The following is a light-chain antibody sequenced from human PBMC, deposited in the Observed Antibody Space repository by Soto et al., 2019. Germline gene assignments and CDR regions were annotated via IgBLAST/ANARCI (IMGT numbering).Light chain of an antibody. V-gene: IGKV1-5*03. Sequence: DIQMTQSPSTLSASVGDRVTITYRASQSINNWLAWYQQKPGKAPKLLIYKTSDLESGVPSRFSGSGSGTEFSLTISSLQPDDFATYYCQQYKSFSLTFGGGTKVDIK. CDR2: KTS. CDR3: QQYKSFSLT. CDR1: QSINNW. J-gene: IGKJ4*01.